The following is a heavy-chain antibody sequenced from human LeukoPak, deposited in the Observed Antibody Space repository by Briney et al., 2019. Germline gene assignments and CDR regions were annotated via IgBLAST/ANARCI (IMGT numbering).Heavy chain of an antibody. D-gene: IGHD3-16*01. V-gene: IGHV3-23*01. CDR2: IGGGGTL. CDR1: GFTVISNA. Sequence: GGSLRLSCAASGFTVISNAMGWVRQAPGKGLEWVSAIGGGGTLYYADSVKGRFSISRDISKNTLLLQMNSLRAEDTAVYYCARRRYDWGGDFANWGQGTLVTVSS. CDR3: ARRRYDWGGDFAN. J-gene: IGHJ4*02.